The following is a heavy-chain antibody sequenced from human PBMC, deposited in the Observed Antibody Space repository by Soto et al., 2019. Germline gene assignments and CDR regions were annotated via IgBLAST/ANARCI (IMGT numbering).Heavy chain of an antibody. D-gene: IGHD1-26*01. CDR2: IYHSGST. CDR1: GGSISSSNW. Sequence: QVQLQESGPGLVKPSGTLSLTCAVSGGSISSSNWWSWVRQPPGKGLEWIGEIYHSGSTNYNPSLTSRAPXSXDXXKNQLSLKLSSVTAADTAVYYCARVSGSYYDGMDVWGQGTTVTVSS. CDR3: ARVSGSYYDGMDV. V-gene: IGHV4-4*02. J-gene: IGHJ6*02.